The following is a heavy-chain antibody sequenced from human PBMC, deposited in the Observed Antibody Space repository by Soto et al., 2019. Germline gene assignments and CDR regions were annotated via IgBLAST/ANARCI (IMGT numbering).Heavy chain of an antibody. J-gene: IGHJ5*02. CDR3: ARGSRRITMVRERWFDP. D-gene: IGHD3-10*01. V-gene: IGHV3-21*01. CDR2: ISSSSSYI. Sequence: GGSLRLSCAASGFTFSSYSMNWVRQAPGKGLEWVSSISSSSSYIYYADSVKGRFTISRDNAKNSLYLQMNSLRAEDTAVYYCARGSRRITMVRERWFDPWGQGTLVTVSS. CDR1: GFTFSSYS.